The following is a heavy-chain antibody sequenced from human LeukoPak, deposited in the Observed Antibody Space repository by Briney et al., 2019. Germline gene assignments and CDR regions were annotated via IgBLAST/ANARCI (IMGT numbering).Heavy chain of an antibody. V-gene: IGHV3-7*01. CDR1: GFTYTNYW. Sequence: GGSLRLSCAATGFTYTNYWVSWFRQTPGQGLEWVASIKQDGSERYYVDSVKGRFTISRDIAKNSLFLQLSSLRVEDTAVYYCARGSMHVYHLYTDYWGQGTLVTVSS. CDR2: IKQDGSER. J-gene: IGHJ4*02. CDR3: ARGSMHVYHLYTDY. D-gene: IGHD3-16*01.